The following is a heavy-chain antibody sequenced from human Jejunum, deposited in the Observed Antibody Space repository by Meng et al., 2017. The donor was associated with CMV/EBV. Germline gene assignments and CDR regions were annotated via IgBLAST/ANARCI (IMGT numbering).Heavy chain of an antibody. CDR1: GVTVSAVN. CDR2: ISQSGKLV. CDR3: ARDAIPGDPNAFDV. J-gene: IGHJ3*01. Sequence: GVTVSAVNRNWVRQAPGKGLEWVSSISQSGKLVFYADSLKGRFTISRDNAKNSLYLQMHSLRADDTAVYYCARDAIPGDPNAFDVWGQGTVVTVSS. V-gene: IGHV3-21*01. D-gene: IGHD2-21*01.